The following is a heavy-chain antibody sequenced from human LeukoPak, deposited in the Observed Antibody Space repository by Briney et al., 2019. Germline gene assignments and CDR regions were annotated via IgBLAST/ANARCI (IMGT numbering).Heavy chain of an antibody. CDR2: ISAYNGNT. CDR1: GYTFTSYG. V-gene: IGHV1-18*01. Sequence: ASVKVSCKASGYTFTSYGISWVRQAPGQGLEWMGWISAYNGNTNYAQKLQGGVTMTTDTSTSTAYMELRSLRSDDTAVYYCARGPTVTTFFQTYGMDVWGQGTTVTVSS. D-gene: IGHD4-11*01. CDR3: ARGPTVTTFFQTYGMDV. J-gene: IGHJ6*02.